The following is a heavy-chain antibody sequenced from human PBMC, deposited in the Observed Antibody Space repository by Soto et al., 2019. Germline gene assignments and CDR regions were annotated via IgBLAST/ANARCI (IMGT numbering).Heavy chain of an antibody. J-gene: IGHJ6*02. Sequence: ASVKVSCKASGYTFTSYYMHWVRQAPGQGLEWMGIINPSGGSTSYAQKFQGRVTMTRDTSTSTVYMELSSLRSEDTAVYYCARAYYDFWSGYYPSYYYYGMDVWGQGTTVTVLL. V-gene: IGHV1-46*01. D-gene: IGHD3-3*01. CDR2: INPSGGST. CDR3: ARAYYDFWSGYYPSYYYYGMDV. CDR1: GYTFTSYY.